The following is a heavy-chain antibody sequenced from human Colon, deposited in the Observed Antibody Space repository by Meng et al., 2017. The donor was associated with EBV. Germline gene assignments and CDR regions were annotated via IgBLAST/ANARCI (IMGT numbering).Heavy chain of an antibody. J-gene: IGHJ4*02. V-gene: IGHV4-31*03. CDR1: GGSVSSGGYY. CDR3: ARVSSGWDYFDY. Sequence: QLQLQESGPRLVKPLQTLSLTCTVSGGSVSSGGYYWTWIRQHPGKGLEWFGHIYYSGSTFYNPSLKRRVIISIDTSKNQFSLNLRSVTAADTAVYYCARVSSGWDYFDYWGQGTLVTVSS. CDR2: IYYSGST. D-gene: IGHD6-19*01.